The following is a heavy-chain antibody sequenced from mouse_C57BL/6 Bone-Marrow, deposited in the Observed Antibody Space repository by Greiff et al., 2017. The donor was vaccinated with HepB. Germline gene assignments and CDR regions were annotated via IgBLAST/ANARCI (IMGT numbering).Heavy chain of an antibody. V-gene: IGHV1-69*01. J-gene: IGHJ2*01. CDR1: GYTFTSYW. D-gene: IGHD1-1*01. CDR2: IDPSDSYT. CDR3: ARYDYGSSFDY. Sequence: QVQLQQPGAELVMPGASVKLSCKASGYTFTSYWMHWVKQRPGQGLEWIGEIDPSDSYTNYNQKFKGKSTLTVDKSSSTAYMQLSSLTSDDSAVYYCARYDYGSSFDYWGQGTTLTVSS.